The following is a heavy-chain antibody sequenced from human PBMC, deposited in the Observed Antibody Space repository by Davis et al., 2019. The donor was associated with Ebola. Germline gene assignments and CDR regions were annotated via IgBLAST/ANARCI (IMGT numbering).Heavy chain of an antibody. V-gene: IGHV3-9*01. CDR3: AKEGVYCSSTSCFYYFDY. CDR2: ISWNSGSI. J-gene: IGHJ4*02. D-gene: IGHD2-2*01. CDR1: GFTFDDYA. Sequence: SLKISCAASGFTFDDYAMHWVRQAPGKGLEWVSGISWNSGSIGYADSVKGRFTISRDNAKNSLYLQMNSLRAEDTALYYCAKEGVYCSSTSCFYYFDYWGQGTLVTVSS.